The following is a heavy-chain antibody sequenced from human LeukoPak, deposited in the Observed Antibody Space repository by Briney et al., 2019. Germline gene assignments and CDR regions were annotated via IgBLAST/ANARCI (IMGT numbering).Heavy chain of an antibody. D-gene: IGHD2-2*01. CDR3: ARDQEDIVVVPAASAKYYYYYYMDV. CDR1: GFTFSSYW. V-gene: IGHV3-7*01. J-gene: IGHJ6*03. CDR2: IKQDGSEK. Sequence: GGSLRLSCAASGFTFSSYWMSWVRQAPGKGLEWVANIKQDGSEKYYVDSVKGRFTISRDNAKNSLYLQMNSLRAEDTAVYYCARDQEDIVVVPAASAKYYYYYYMDVWGKGTTVTVSS.